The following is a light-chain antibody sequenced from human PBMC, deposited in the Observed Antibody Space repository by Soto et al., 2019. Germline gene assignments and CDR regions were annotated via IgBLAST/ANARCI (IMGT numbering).Light chain of an antibody. CDR2: EVS. CDR3: CSYAGSVDHYV. J-gene: IGLJ1*01. CDR1: RSDGGGYNL. Sequence: LTQPASVSGSPGQSITISCTGTRSDGGGYNLVSWYQHHPRKAPKLVIYEVSERPSGVSYRFSSSKSGNPASLTISGLQAGDVADYYCCSYAGSVDHYVFGTWTKLTVL. V-gene: IGLV2-23*02.